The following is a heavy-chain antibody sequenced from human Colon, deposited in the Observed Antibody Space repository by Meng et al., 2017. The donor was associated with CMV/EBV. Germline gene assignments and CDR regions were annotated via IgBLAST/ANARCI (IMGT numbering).Heavy chain of an antibody. D-gene: IGHD3-16*01. V-gene: IGHV4-39*07. Sequence: QLHLQEAGPGPVKPSETLSLPCTVSGASIGNCCYYWDWVRQPPGEELEWIGSVFNSGNTYYNPSLKSRVTISLDTSRNQFSLNLNSVTAADTAIYFCARGLSTVLTVEYLQHWGQGALVTVSS. CDR3: ARGLSTVLTVEYLQH. J-gene: IGHJ1*01. CDR2: VFNSGNT. CDR1: GASIGNCCYY.